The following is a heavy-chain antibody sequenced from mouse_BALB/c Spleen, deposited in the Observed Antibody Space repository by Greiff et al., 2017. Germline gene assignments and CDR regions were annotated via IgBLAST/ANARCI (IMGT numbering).Heavy chain of an antibody. V-gene: IGHV7-3*02. CDR3: ARDIRKYGNYYWYFDV. D-gene: IGHD2-10*02. Sequence: EVHLVESGGGLVQPGGSLRLSCATSGFTFTDYYMSWVRQPPGKALEWLGFIRNKANGYTTEYSASVKGRFTISRDNSQSILYLQMNTLRAEDSATYYCARDIRKYGNYYWYFDVWGAGTTVTVSS. CDR2: IRNKANGYTT. J-gene: IGHJ1*01. CDR1: GFTFTDYY.